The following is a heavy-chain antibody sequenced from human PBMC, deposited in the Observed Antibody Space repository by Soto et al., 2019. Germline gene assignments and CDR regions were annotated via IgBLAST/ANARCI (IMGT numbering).Heavy chain of an antibody. D-gene: IGHD2-21*01. V-gene: IGHV3-11*06. CDR2: ISPKRTSR. CDR1: GFPFNDYY. J-gene: IGHJ4*02. CDR3: VRGGGGGPFEH. Sequence: QVHLVESGGGVVKPGGSLRLSCATSGFPFNDYYMTWIRQAPGKGLEWLSDISPKRTSRNYADSVKGRFTISRDNTEIQLFLQMNGLGVVDSGVYSCVRGGGGGPFEHWGQGVLVTVSS.